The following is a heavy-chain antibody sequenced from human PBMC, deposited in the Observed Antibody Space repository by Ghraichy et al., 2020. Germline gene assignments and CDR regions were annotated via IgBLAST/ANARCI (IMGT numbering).Heavy chain of an antibody. D-gene: IGHD4-23*01. CDR1: DGSFSNYY. J-gene: IGHJ4*02. CDR2: MLYTGNT. CDR3: ARHRGGGGKDYFDY. V-gene: IGHV4-59*08. Sequence: SQTLSLTCTVSDGSFSNYYWSWIRQPPGKGLEWIAYMLYTGNTNSNPSLKSRVTISVDTSKNQFSLKLSSVTAADTAVYYCARHRGGGGKDYFDYWGQGTVVTASS.